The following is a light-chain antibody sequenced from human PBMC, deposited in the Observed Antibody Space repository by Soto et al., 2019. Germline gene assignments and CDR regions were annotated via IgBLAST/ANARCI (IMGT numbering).Light chain of an antibody. J-gene: IGKJ5*01. V-gene: IGKV3D-15*01. Sequence: EIVMTQSPATLSVSPGERATLSCRASQSVRINLAWYQQRPGQAPRLLIYGASTRATGIPARFSGSGSGTEFTLTISSLQSEDFAVYSCQQYNNWPAITFGQGTRLEIK. CDR3: QQYNNWPAIT. CDR1: QSVRIN. CDR2: GAS.